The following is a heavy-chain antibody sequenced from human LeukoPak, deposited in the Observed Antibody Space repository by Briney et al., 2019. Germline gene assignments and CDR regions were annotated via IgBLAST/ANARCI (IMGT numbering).Heavy chain of an antibody. V-gene: IGHV3-15*01. CDR3: TTGIAAADPYYYYYMDV. D-gene: IGHD6-13*01. J-gene: IGHJ6*03. CDR1: GFSLSSYW. CDR2: IKSKTDGATT. Sequence: GGSLRLSCAASGFSLSSYWMTWVRQAPGKGLEWVGRIKSKTDGATTDYAAPVKGRFTISRDDSENTLYLQMNSLKTEDTAVYYCTTGIAAADPYYYYYMDVWGKGTTVTVSS.